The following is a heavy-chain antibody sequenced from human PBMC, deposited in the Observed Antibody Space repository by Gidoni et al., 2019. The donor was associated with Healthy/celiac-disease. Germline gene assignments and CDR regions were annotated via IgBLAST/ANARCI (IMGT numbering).Heavy chain of an antibody. CDR1: GFTFSSYA. CDR2: ISGSGGST. V-gene: IGHV3-23*01. CDR3: AKDHDYGDYGDY. D-gene: IGHD4-17*01. Sequence: EVQLLESEGGLVQPGGSLRLSCAASGFTFSSYAMSWVRQAPGKGLEWVSAISGSGGSTYYADSVKGRFTISRDNSKNTLYLQMNSLRAEDTAVYYCAKDHDYGDYGDYWGQGTLVTVSS. J-gene: IGHJ4*02.